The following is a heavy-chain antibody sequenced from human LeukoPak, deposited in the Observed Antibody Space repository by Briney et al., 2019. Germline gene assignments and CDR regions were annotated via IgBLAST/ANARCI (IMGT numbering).Heavy chain of an antibody. J-gene: IGHJ6*01. CDR1: GFTFSTFW. CDR3: VRDSFEAGIHHGTVV. Sequence: GGSLRLSCSASGFTFSTFWMDWVRQAPGKGLVWVSRINTDGSSTTYADSVKGRFTISRDNAKNTLYLQMNSLRAEDTAVYYCVRDSFEAGIHHGTVVWGQGTTVTVSS. V-gene: IGHV3-74*01. D-gene: IGHD6-13*01. CDR2: INTDGSST.